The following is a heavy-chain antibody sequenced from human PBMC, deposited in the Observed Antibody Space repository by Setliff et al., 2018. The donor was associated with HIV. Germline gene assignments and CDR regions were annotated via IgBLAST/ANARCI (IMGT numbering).Heavy chain of an antibody. Sequence: SETLSLTCTVSGDSISSGSHYWSWIWQPAGKGLEWIGHIYTGGNANYNPSLQSRVTISVDTSKNQFSLMLGSMTAADTAVYYCARERLSRLGFDYWGQGTLVTVSS. CDR2: IYTGGNA. D-gene: IGHD1-1*01. V-gene: IGHV4-61*09. CDR3: ARERLSRLGFDY. CDR1: GDSISSGSHY. J-gene: IGHJ4*02.